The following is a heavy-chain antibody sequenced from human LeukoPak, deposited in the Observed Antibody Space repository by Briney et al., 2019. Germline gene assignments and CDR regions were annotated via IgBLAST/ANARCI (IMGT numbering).Heavy chain of an antibody. CDR3: ARRSGVWYFDY. J-gene: IGHJ4*02. Sequence: SETLSLTCTVSGGSITTHANYWAWIRQPPGRDLEWIGGVHYTGNTYSNTSLKSRVTMSVDTSKNQFSLNLSSVTAADTAVYYCARRSGVWYFDYWGRGILVTVSP. V-gene: IGHV4-39*01. CDR2: VHYTGNT. CDR1: GGSITTHANY. D-gene: IGHD3-3*01.